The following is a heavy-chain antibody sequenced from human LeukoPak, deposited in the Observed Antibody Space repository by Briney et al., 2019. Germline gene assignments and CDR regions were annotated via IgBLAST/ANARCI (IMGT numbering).Heavy chain of an antibody. CDR2: INTGGNTL. CDR3: ARDRDCSGSSCYQPDYFDY. D-gene: IGHD2-2*01. Sequence: PGGSLRLSCAASGFTFSNFEMNWVRQAPGKGLEWVSYINTGGNTLYYADSVRRRFSISRDNAKNSLYLQMNNLRAGDTAVYYCARDRDCSGSSCYQPDYFDYWGQGTLVAVSS. V-gene: IGHV3-48*03. J-gene: IGHJ4*02. CDR1: GFTFSNFE.